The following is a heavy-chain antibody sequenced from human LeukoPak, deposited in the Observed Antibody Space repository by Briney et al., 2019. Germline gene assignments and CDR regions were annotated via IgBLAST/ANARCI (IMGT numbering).Heavy chain of an antibody. J-gene: IGHJ5*02. Sequence: PSETLSLTCTVSGGSISSYYWSWIRQPPGKGLEWIGYIYYSGSTNYNPSLKSRVTISVDTSKNQFSLKLSSVTAADTAVYYCARDTPNSSSWYGGDNWFDPWGQGTLVTVSS. D-gene: IGHD6-13*01. V-gene: IGHV4-59*01. CDR3: ARDTPNSSSWYGGDNWFDP. CDR1: GGSISSYY. CDR2: IYYSGST.